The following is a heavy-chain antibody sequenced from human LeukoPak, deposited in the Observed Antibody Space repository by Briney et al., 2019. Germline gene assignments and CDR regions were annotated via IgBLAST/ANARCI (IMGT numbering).Heavy chain of an antibody. J-gene: IGHJ4*02. CDR2: ISSTSIYI. D-gene: IGHD3-3*01. CDR1: GFTFSSYR. V-gene: IGHV3-21*01. Sequence: GGSLRLSRVASGFTFSSYRMKWVRQAPGKGVGWVSSISSTSIYIFYAASVKRPFTISRDDPKNSLYLQMHSLRAEDTAVYYCARAIYDFWSGYPLDYWGQGTLVTVSS. CDR3: ARAIYDFWSGYPLDY.